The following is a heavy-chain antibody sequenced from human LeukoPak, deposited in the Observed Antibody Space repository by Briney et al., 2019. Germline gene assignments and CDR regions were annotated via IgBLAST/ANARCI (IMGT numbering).Heavy chain of an antibody. CDR2: ISGSGGST. CDR3: AKDTRGATGYYGMDV. D-gene: IGHD1-26*01. J-gene: IGHJ6*02. CDR1: GFTFSSYA. V-gene: IGHV3-23*01. Sequence: GGSLRLSCAASGFTFSSYAMSWVRQAPGKGLEWVSAISGSGGSTYYADSVKGRFTISRDNSKNTLYLQMNSLGAEDTAVYYCAKDTRGATGYYGMDVWGQGTTVTVSS.